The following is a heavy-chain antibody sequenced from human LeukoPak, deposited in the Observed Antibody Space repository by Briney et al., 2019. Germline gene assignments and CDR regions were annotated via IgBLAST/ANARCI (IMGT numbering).Heavy chain of an antibody. V-gene: IGHV4-39*07. CDR3: ARDPTVVIRSPFDY. J-gene: IGHJ4*02. CDR2: IYYSGST. CDR1: GGSISSSSYY. D-gene: IGHD4-23*01. Sequence: KPSETLSLTCTVSGGSISSSSYYWGWIRQPPGKGLEWIGSIYYSGSTYYNPSLKSRVTISVDTSKNQFSLKLSSVTAADTAVYYCARDPTVVIRSPFDYWGQGSLVTVSS.